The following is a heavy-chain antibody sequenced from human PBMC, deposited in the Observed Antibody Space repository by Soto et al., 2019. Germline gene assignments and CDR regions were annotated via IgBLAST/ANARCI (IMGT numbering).Heavy chain of an antibody. V-gene: IGHV3-21*01. D-gene: IGHD2-15*01. J-gene: IGHJ6*02. Sequence: PGGSLRLSCADSGFTFSTYSMTWVRQAPGKGLEWVSSISSGSSYIYYADSVKGRFTVSRDNAENSLSLQMNSLSGEDTAVYYCAAYCTTSSCSNYYGLDVWGQGTTVTVPS. CDR2: ISSGSSYI. CDR3: AAYCTTSSCSNYYGLDV. CDR1: GFTFSTYS.